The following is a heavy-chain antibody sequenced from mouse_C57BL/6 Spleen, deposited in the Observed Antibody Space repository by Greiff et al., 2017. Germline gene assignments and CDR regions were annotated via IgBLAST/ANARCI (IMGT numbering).Heavy chain of an antibody. CDR1: GYSITSGYD. D-gene: IGHD1-1*01. V-gene: IGHV3-1*01. CDR2: ISYSGST. J-gene: IGHJ1*03. Sequence: DVQLQESGPGMVKPSQSLSLTCTVTGYSITSGYDWHWIRHFPGNKLEWMGYISYSGSTNYNPSLKSRISITHDTSKNHFFLKLNSVTTEDTATYYCARDNYGSSYVRYFDVWGTGTTVTVSS. CDR3: ARDNYGSSYVRYFDV.